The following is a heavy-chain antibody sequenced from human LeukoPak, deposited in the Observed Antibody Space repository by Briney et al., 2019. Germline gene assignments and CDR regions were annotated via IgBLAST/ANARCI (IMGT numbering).Heavy chain of an antibody. D-gene: IGHD4-17*01. CDR2: INHSGST. CDR3: ARGGGYGDYSEKIDY. V-gene: IGHV4-34*01. CDR1: GGSFSGYY. J-gene: IGHJ4*02. Sequence: PSETLSLTCAVYGGSFSGYYWSWIRQPPGKGLEWIGEINHSGSTNYNPSLKSRVTISVDTSKNQFSLKLSSVTAADTAVYYCARGGGYGDYSEKIDYWGQGTLVTVSS.